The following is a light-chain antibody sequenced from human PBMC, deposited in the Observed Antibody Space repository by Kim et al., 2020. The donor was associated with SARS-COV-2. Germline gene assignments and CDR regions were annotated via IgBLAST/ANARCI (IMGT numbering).Light chain of an antibody. CDR1: QSVSSNY. CDR3: QQYSSSPAT. J-gene: IGKJ1*01. Sequence: EIVLTQSPGTLSSSPGERATLSCRASQSVSSNYLAWYQQKPGQAPRLLIYGASSRATGIPDRFSGSGSGTDFTLTITRLEPEDFAVYYCQQYSSSPATFGQGTKVDIK. CDR2: GAS. V-gene: IGKV3-20*01.